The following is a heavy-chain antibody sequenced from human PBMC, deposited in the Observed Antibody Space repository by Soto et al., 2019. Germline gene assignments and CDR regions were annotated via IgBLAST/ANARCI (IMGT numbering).Heavy chain of an antibody. CDR2: ISPGSIDT. Sequence: GGSLRLSCAASGFTFSNYAMSWVRQAPGKGLEWVSSISPGSIDTFSADSVKGRFTIARDNSKNALYLQMNNLRGEDTAVYYCAKRGPGGYDDCWGQGALVTVSS. CDR1: GFTFSNYA. J-gene: IGHJ4*02. V-gene: IGHV3-23*01. D-gene: IGHD3-16*01. CDR3: AKRGPGGYDDC.